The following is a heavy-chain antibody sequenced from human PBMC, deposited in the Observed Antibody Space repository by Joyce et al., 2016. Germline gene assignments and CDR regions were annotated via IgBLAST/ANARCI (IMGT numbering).Heavy chain of an antibody. V-gene: IGHV1-69*02. CDR1: GDIINSFS. CDR3: ASSVAVPEGAFDI. CDR2: LIPSLGIA. Sequence: QVQLVQSGAEVKKPGSSVKVSCQASGDIINSFSISWVRQAPGQGLEWMGRLIPSLGIATYAQEFKGRVMMSADKSTSTAYVDLDSLRSDDTAVYYCASSVAVPEGAFDIWGQGTMVTVSS. D-gene: IGHD2-21*02. J-gene: IGHJ3*02.